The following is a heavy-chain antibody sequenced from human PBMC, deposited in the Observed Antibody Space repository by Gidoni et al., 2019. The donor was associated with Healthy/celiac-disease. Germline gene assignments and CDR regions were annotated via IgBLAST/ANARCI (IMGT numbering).Heavy chain of an antibody. J-gene: IGHJ4*02. Sequence: EVQLLESGGGLVQLGGSLRISCAASGFTFRSYAMSWVRQAPGKGLEWVSAISGSGGSTYYADSVKGRFTISRDNSKNTLYLQMNSLRAEDTAVYYCAKLVPAAPTGYFDYWGQGTLVTVSS. CDR3: AKLVPAAPTGYFDY. CDR2: ISGSGGST. CDR1: GFTFRSYA. D-gene: IGHD2-2*01. V-gene: IGHV3-23*01.